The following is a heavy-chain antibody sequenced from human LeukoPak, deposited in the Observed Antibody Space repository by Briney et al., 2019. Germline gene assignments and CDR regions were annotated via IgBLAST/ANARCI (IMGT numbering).Heavy chain of an antibody. CDR3: TTGIRGD. CDR1: GFIVTNAW. V-gene: IGHV3-15*07. J-gene: IGHJ4*02. CDR2: IQSKTDGGKT. D-gene: IGHD3-3*02. Sequence: GGSLRLSCAASGFIVTNAWMNRVRQAPGKGLEWVGRIQSKTDGGKTDYAAPVKGRFTISRDDSKNTLYLQMNSLKTEDTAIYYCTTGIRGDWGQGTLVIVSS.